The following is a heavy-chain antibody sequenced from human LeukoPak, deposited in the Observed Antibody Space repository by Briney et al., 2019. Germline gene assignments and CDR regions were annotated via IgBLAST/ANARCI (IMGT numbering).Heavy chain of an antibody. J-gene: IGHJ4*02. Sequence: GGSLRLSCAASGFTFSSYAMHWVRQAPGKGLEWVAVISYDGSNKYYADSVKGRFTISRDNSKNTLYLQMDSLRAEDTAVYYCARAGRRDGYNGDDYWGQGTLVTVSS. CDR1: GFTFSSYA. CDR2: ISYDGSNK. D-gene: IGHD5-24*01. CDR3: ARAGRRDGYNGDDY. V-gene: IGHV3-30*01.